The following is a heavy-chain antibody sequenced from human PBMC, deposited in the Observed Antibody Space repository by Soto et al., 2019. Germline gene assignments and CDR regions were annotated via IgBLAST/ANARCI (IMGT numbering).Heavy chain of an antibody. CDR3: AKSRTVEDAFDI. CDR2: IRGRGGDT. D-gene: IGHD4-4*01. J-gene: IGHJ3*02. Sequence: PGGSLRLSCVASGFTFNKYAMSWVRQAPGKGLEWVSAIRGRGGDTYYADSVKGRFTISRDNSKNTLDLQMNSLRAEDTAIYYCAKSRTVEDAFDIWGPGTTVTVSS. CDR1: GFTFNKYA. V-gene: IGHV3-23*01.